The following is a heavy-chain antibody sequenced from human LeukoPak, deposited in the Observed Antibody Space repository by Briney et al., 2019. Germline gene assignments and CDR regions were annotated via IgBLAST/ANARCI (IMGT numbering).Heavy chain of an antibody. CDR2: ISYDGSNK. Sequence: GGSLRLSCAASGFTFSSYWMSWVRQAPGKGLEWVAVISYDGSNKYYADSVKGRFTISRDNSKNTLYLQMNSLRAEDTAVYYCARDHRAELGAVDYWGQGTLVTVSS. CDR3: ARDHRAELGAVDY. J-gene: IGHJ4*02. D-gene: IGHD1-26*01. CDR1: GFTFSSYW. V-gene: IGHV3-30-3*01.